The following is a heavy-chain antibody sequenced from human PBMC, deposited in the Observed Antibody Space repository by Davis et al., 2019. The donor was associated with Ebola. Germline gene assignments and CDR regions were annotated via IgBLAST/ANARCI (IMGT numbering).Heavy chain of an antibody. CDR1: GYTFTTYA. Sequence: ASVKVSCKASGYTFTTYAMSWVRQAPGQGLEWMGWISPHNGHTNYAQKFQGRVTMTTDTSTSTAYMDLSSLRSEDTALYYCTTPGGQDSGYDVFDIWGQGTMVTVSS. J-gene: IGHJ3*02. CDR3: TTPGGQDSGYDVFDI. CDR2: ISPHNGHT. D-gene: IGHD5-12*01. V-gene: IGHV1-18*01.